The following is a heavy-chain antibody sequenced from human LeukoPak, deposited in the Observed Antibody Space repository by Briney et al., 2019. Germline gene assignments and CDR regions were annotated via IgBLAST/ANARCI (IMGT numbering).Heavy chain of an antibody. J-gene: IGHJ3*02. D-gene: IGHD3-10*01. V-gene: IGHV3-9*01. CDR2: ISWNSGSI. Sequence: GGSLRLSCAASGFTFDDYAMHWVRQAPGKGLEWVSGISWNSGSIGYADSAKGRFTISRDNAKNPLYLQMNSLRAEDTALYYCAKSLGGSGSYYSLLDAFDIWGQGTMVTVSS. CDR3: AKSLGGSGSYYSLLDAFDI. CDR1: GFTFDDYA.